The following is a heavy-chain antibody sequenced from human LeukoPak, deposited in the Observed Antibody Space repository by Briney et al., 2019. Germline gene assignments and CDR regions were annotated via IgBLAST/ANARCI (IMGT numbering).Heavy chain of an antibody. V-gene: IGHV4-34*01. J-gene: IGHJ4*02. CDR2: INHSGST. D-gene: IGHD3-22*01. Sequence: SETLSLTCGVHGGSFSGYHWSWIRQPPGKGLEWIGEINHSGSTNYNPSLKSRVTISVDTSKNQFSLKLSSVTAADTAVYYCARGGIQVEGYYYDSSGIRPKFPFDYWGQGTQVTVSS. CDR3: ARGGIQVEGYYYDSSGIRPKFPFDY. CDR1: GGSFSGYH.